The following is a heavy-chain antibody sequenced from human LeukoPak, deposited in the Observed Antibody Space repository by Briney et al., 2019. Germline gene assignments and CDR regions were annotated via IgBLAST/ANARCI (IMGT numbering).Heavy chain of an antibody. CDR2: INHSGST. J-gene: IGHJ6*02. Sequence: PSETLSPTCAVYGGSFSGYYWSWIRQPPGKGLEWIGEINHSGSTNYNPSLKSRVTISVDTSKNQFSLKLSSVTAADTAVYYCARGRYCSSTSCYNYYYYYGMDVWGQGTTVTVSS. V-gene: IGHV4-34*01. CDR3: ARGRYCSSTSCYNYYYYYGMDV. D-gene: IGHD2-2*02. CDR1: GGSFSGYY.